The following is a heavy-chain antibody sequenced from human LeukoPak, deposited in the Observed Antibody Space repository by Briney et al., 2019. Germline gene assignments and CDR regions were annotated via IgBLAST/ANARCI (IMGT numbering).Heavy chain of an antibody. D-gene: IGHD2-2*01. CDR2: ISSSSSYI. CDR1: GFTFSSYA. V-gene: IGHV3-21*01. Sequence: SGGSLRLSCAASGFTFSSYAMSWVRQAPGKGLEWVSSISSSSSYIYYADSVKGRFTISRDNAKNSLYLQMNSLRAEDTAVYYCAREYCSSTSCDDAFDIWGQGTMVTVSS. CDR3: AREYCSSTSCDDAFDI. J-gene: IGHJ3*02.